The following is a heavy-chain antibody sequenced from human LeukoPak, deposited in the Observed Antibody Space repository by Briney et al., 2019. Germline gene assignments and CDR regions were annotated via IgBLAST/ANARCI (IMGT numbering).Heavy chain of an antibody. CDR1: GFTFSSYG. Sequence: PGRSLRLSCAASGFTFSSYGMHWVRQAPGKGLEWVAVISYDGSNKYYADSVKGRFTISRDNSKNTLYLQVNSLRAEDTAVYYCAKDETSRAFDIWGQGTMVTVSS. V-gene: IGHV3-30*18. CDR3: AKDETSRAFDI. CDR2: ISYDGSNK. J-gene: IGHJ3*02.